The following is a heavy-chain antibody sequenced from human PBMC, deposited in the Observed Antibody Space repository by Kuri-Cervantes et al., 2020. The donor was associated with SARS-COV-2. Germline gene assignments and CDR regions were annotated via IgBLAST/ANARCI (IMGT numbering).Heavy chain of an antibody. CDR2: IHNTGTT. D-gene: IGHD3-22*01. V-gene: IGHV4-30-4*08. Sequence: TLSLTCTVSGGSISSGDYYWSWIRQPPGKGPEWIGFIHNTGTTLYNPSLRSRLTISLDTSKNQFFLDLTSVTAADTAVYYCARDQNSYDSTGYHWFDPWGQGTLVTVSS. J-gene: IGHJ5*02. CDR1: GGSISSGDYY. CDR3: ARDQNSYDSTGYHWFDP.